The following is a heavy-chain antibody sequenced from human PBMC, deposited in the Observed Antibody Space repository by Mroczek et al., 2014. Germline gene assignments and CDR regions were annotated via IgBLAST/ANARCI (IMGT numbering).Heavy chain of an antibody. CDR2: ISGSGGST. J-gene: IGHJ3*02. D-gene: IGHD3-3*01. CDR3: AKTDYDFWSGYDAFDI. V-gene: IGHV3-23*04. CDR1: GFTFSSYA. Sequence: VQLVQSWGEAWYSLGGSLRLSCAASGFTFSSYAMSWVRQAPGKGLEWVSAISGSGGSTYYADSVKGRFTISRDNSKNTLYLQMNSLRAEDTAVYYCAKTDYDFWSGYDAFDIWGQGTMVTVSS.